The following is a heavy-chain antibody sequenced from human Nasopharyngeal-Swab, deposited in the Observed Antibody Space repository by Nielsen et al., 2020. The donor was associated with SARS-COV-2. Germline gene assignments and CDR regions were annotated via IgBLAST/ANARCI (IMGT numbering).Heavy chain of an antibody. V-gene: IGHV3-66*01. Sequence: GGSLRPPCPASGFTVSSNYMSWVRQAPGKGLEWVPVIYSGGSTYYADSVKGRFTISRDTSKNTLYLQTNSLRVEETAVYYCAKAPYLRGLDVWGQGTTVTVSS. CDR2: IYSGGST. CDR3: AKAPYLRGLDV. J-gene: IGHJ6*02. CDR1: GFTVSSNY. D-gene: IGHD2-21*01.